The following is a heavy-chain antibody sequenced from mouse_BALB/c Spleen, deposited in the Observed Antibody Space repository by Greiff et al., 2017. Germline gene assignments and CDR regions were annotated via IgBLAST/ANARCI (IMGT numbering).Heavy chain of an antibody. V-gene: IGHV1-7*01. Sequence: QVQLQQSGAELVKPGASVKLSCKASGYTFTSYWMHWVKQRPGQGLEWIGYINPSTGYTEYNQKFKDKATLTADKSSSTAYMQLSSLTSEDSAVYYCARRAWFAYWGQGTLVTVSA. CDR2: INPSTGYT. J-gene: IGHJ3*01. CDR1: GYTFTSYW. CDR3: ARRAWFAY.